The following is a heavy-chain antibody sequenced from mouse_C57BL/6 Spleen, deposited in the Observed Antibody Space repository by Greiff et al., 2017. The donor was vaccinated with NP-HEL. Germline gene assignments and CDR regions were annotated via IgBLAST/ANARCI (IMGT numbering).Heavy chain of an antibody. V-gene: IGHV5-4*03. Sequence: EVKLMESGGGLVKPGGSLKLSCAASGFTFSSYAMSWVRQTPEKRLEWVATISDGGSYTYYPDNVKGRFTISRDNAKNNLYLQMSHLKSEDTAMYYCARGTTVGPPFDYWGQGTTLTVSS. CDR2: ISDGGSYT. CDR1: GFTFSSYA. D-gene: IGHD1-1*01. J-gene: IGHJ2*01. CDR3: ARGTTVGPPFDY.